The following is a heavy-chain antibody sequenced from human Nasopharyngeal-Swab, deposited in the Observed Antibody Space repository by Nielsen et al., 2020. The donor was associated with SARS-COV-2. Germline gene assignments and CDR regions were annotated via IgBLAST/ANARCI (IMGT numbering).Heavy chain of an antibody. V-gene: IGHV4-34*01. J-gene: IGHJ4*02. CDR1: GGSFSGYY. Sequence: SETLSLTCAVYGGSFSGYYWSWIRQPPGKGLEWIGEINHSGSTNYNPSLKSRVTISVDTSKNQFSLKLSSVTAADTAVYYCARWRSSSSFFGGRYYFDYWGQGTLVTVSS. D-gene: IGHD6-6*01. CDR2: INHSGST. CDR3: ARWRSSSSFFGGRYYFDY.